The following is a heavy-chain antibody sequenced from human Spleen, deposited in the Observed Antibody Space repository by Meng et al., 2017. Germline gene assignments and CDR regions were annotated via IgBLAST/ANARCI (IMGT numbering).Heavy chain of an antibody. Sequence: VSVPDTVIPPQTSSSTSIVSGGSISSGFYFGSWIRQPPGKGLEWIGEINHSGSTSYNPSLKSRVTISVDTSKNHFYLKLSSVTAADTAVYYCARSQGPYSGYDLNYWGQGSLVTVSS. D-gene: IGHD5-12*01. CDR1: GGSISSGFYF. J-gene: IGHJ4*02. CDR3: ARSQGPYSGYDLNY. CDR2: INHSGST. V-gene: IGHV4-39*02.